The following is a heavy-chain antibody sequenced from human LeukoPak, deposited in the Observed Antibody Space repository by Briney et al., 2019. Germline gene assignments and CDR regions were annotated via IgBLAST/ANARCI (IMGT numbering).Heavy chain of an antibody. D-gene: IGHD3-3*01. Sequence: SGPTLMKPTQTLTLTCTFSGFSLRAGGVGVGWIRQPPGKALEWLALIYWNDDKRYSPSLKSRLTITKDTSKNQVVLTMTNMDPVDTATYYCAHLADFWSGYFYFDYWGQGTLVTVSS. CDR2: IYWNDDK. CDR1: GFSLRAGGVG. V-gene: IGHV2-5*01. CDR3: AHLADFWSGYFYFDY. J-gene: IGHJ4*02.